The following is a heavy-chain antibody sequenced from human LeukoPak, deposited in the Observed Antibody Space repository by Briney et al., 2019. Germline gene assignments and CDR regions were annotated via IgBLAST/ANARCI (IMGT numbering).Heavy chain of an antibody. Sequence: ASVKVSCKASGYTFTGYYMHWVRQAPGQGLEWMGWINPNSGGTNYAQKFQGGVTMTRDTSISTAYMELSRLRSDDTAVYYCARGRAGYYDSSGYFDYWGQGTLVTVSS. CDR2: INPNSGGT. J-gene: IGHJ4*02. V-gene: IGHV1-2*02. CDR1: GYTFTGYY. CDR3: ARGRAGYYDSSGYFDY. D-gene: IGHD3-22*01.